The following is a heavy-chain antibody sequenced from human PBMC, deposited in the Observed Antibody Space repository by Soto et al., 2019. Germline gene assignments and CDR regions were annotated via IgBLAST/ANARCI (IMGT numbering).Heavy chain of an antibody. CDR3: APHVSCSGGSCQYDAFAI. CDR2: ITADGGT. V-gene: IGHV3-23*01. Sequence: EVQVLESGGGLVQPGGSLRLSCEGSEFTVSGHAMTWIRQAPGKGPEWVSTITADGGTYSADSVKGRFAMSRDTSENTLYLQMNSLGAEDTAAYYCAPHVSCSGGSCQYDAFAIRGQGTMVTVSS. D-gene: IGHD2-15*01. J-gene: IGHJ3*02. CDR1: EFTVSGHA.